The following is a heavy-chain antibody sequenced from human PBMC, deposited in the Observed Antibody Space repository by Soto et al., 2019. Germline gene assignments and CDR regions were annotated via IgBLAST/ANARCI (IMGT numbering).Heavy chain of an antibody. CDR1: GGSISSSSYY. Sequence: SETLSLTCTVSGGSISSSSYYWGWIRQPPGKGLVWIGSIYYSGSTYYNPSLKSRVTISVGTSKNQFSLKLSSVTAADTAVYYCARHRGYYYGSGSYFYYYYGMDVWGQGTTVTVSS. V-gene: IGHV4-39*01. D-gene: IGHD3-10*01. CDR2: IYYSGST. CDR3: ARHRGYYYGSGSYFYYYYGMDV. J-gene: IGHJ6*02.